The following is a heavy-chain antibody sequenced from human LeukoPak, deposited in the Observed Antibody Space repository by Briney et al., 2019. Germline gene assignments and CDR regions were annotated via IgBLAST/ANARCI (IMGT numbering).Heavy chain of an antibody. CDR1: GFTFSSYA. D-gene: IGHD1-20*01. J-gene: IGHJ5*02. CDR2: ISGSGGST. CDR3: ARGMTGTLFYNWFDP. Sequence: PGGSLRLSCAASGFTFSSYAMSWVRQAPGKGLEWVSAISGSGGSTYYADSVKGRFTISRDNSKNTLYLQMNSLRAEDTAVYYCARGMTGTLFYNWFDPWGQGTLVTVSS. V-gene: IGHV3-23*01.